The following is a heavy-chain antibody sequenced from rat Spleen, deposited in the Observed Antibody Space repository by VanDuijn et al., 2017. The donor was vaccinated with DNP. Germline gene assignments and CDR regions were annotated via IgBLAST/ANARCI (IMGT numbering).Heavy chain of an antibody. CDR2: ITSSGGST. Sequence: EVQLVESGGDLVQPGRSLKLSCVASGFTFNNYWMTWIRQVPGKGLEWVASITSSGGSTYSPDAVKGRFTITRDDAKSTLYLQMDSLRSEDTATYYCARGGYYPNWFAYWGQGTLVTVSS. CDR1: GFTFNNYW. CDR3: ARGGYYPNWFAY. V-gene: IGHV5-31*01. D-gene: IGHD1-12*03. J-gene: IGHJ3*01.